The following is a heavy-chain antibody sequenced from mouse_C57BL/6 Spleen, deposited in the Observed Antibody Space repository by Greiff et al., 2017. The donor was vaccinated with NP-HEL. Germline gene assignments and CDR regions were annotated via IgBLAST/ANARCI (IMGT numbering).Heavy chain of an antibody. CDR1: GYTFTSYW. V-gene: IGHV1-52*01. Sequence: QVQLQQPGAELVRPGSSVKLSCKASGYTFTSYWMHWVKQRPIQGLEWIGNIDPSDSETHYNQKFKDKATLTVDKSSSTAYMQLSSLTSEDSAVYYSARDGTGTRDYWGQGTTLTVSS. CDR3: ARDGTGTRDY. J-gene: IGHJ2*01. D-gene: IGHD3-3*01. CDR2: IDPSDSET.